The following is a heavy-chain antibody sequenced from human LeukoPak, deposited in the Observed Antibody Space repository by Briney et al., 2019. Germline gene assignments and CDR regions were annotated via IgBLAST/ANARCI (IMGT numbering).Heavy chain of an antibody. Sequence: ASVKVSCKASGGTFTSYDINWVRQATGQGLEWMGWTNPNSGNTGYAQKFQGRVTITRNTSISTAYMELSSLRSEDTAVYYCARGVYSSSWYDFDYWGQGTLVTVSS. CDR3: ARGVYSSSWYDFDY. CDR2: TNPNSGNT. CDR1: GGTFTSYD. J-gene: IGHJ4*02. D-gene: IGHD6-13*01. V-gene: IGHV1-8*03.